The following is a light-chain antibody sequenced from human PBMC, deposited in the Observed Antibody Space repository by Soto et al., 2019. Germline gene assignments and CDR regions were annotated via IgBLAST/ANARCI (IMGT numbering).Light chain of an antibody. Sequence: EIVLTQSPGTLSLSPRERDTLSCSASHSVRKNSLACYPQKPGQAPRLLIYGASNRATGIPDRFSGSGSGTDFTLTISSLQPEDFAVYYCQQHFNWPWTFGQGTKVDIK. J-gene: IGKJ1*01. V-gene: IGKV3D-20*02. CDR3: QQHFNWPWT. CDR1: HSVRKNS. CDR2: GAS.